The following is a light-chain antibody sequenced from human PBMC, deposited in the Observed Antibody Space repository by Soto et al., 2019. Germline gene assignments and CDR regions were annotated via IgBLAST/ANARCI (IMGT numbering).Light chain of an antibody. Sequence: QSVLTQPPSASTAPGQKVTISCSGSSSNIGNNYVSWYQQLPGTAPKLLIYDNNKRPSGIPDRFSGSKSGTSATLGITGLQTRDEADYYCGTWDSSLSAGGVFGGGTKLTVL. CDR1: SSNIGNNY. CDR3: GTWDSSLSAGGV. CDR2: DNN. J-gene: IGLJ2*01. V-gene: IGLV1-51*01.